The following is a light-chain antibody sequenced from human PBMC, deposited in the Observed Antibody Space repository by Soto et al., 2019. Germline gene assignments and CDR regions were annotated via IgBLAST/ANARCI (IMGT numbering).Light chain of an antibody. CDR3: AAKDDSVTGVV. J-gene: IGLJ3*02. V-gene: IGLV1-44*01. CDR2: KKD. Sequence: QSVIPQPTSASVPLGQRVTISCSGSIANLGRSPVNWYQQFPGKAPRVLIYKKDQRPSGVPDRFSGSKSGTSASLGSSGLQSEDEAEYYCAAKDDSVTGVVLGGGTKLTVL. CDR1: IANLGRSP.